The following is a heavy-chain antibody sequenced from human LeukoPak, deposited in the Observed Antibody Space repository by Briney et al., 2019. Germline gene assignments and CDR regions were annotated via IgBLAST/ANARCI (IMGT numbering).Heavy chain of an antibody. J-gene: IGHJ5*02. Sequence: GGSLRLSCAASGFTFSSYWMSWVRQAPGKGPEWVANIKQDGREKYYVDSVKGRFTISRDNAKNSLYLQMNSLRVEDTAVYYCARDTRSGWTWGQGTLVTVSS. CDR3: ARDTRSGWT. V-gene: IGHV3-7*01. D-gene: IGHD6-19*01. CDR1: GFTFSSYW. CDR2: IKQDGREK.